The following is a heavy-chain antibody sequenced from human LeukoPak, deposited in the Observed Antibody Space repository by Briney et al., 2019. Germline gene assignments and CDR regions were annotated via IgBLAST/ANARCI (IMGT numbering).Heavy chain of an antibody. CDR3: AKDRTVGASYWYFDL. J-gene: IGHJ2*01. CDR2: ITNSGSTI. CDR1: GFTFSNYY. V-gene: IGHV3-11*01. Sequence: GGSLRLSCAASGFTFSNYYMTWIRQAPGKGLEWVSYITNSGSTIHYADSVKGRFTISRDSSKNTLFLQMNTLGAEDTAIYYCAKDRTVGASYWYFDLWGRGTLVTVSS. D-gene: IGHD1-26*01.